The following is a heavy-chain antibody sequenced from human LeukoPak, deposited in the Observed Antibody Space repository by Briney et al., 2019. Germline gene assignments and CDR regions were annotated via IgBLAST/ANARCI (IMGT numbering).Heavy chain of an antibody. D-gene: IGHD2-2*01. CDR2: IIPIFGSA. J-gene: IGHJ3*02. CDR3: AREGYCSSTSCPDAFDI. V-gene: IGHV1-69*01. Sequence: SVKVSCKASGGTFISYAISWVRQARGQGGEWMGGIIPIFGSANYAQKFQGRVTITADESTSTAYMELSSLRSEDTAVYYCAREGYCSSTSCPDAFDIWGQGTMVTVSS. CDR1: GGTFISYA.